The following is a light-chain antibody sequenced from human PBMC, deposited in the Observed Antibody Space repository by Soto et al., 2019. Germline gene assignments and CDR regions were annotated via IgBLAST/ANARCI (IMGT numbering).Light chain of an antibody. J-gene: IGLJ3*02. CDR1: RSNIGRNY. CDR2: RND. CDR3: AAWDDTLNGQV. Sequence: QSVLTQTPSASGTPGQRVTISCSGSRSNIGRNYAYWYQQLPGTAPKLLIHRNDERPSGVPVRFSGSKSGTSVSLAISGLRSEDEATYYCAAWDDTLNGQVFGGGTKLTVL. V-gene: IGLV1-47*01.